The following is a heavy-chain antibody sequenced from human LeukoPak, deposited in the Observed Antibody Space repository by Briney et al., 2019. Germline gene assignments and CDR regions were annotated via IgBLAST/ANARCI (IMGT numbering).Heavy chain of an antibody. D-gene: IGHD5-18*01. Sequence: GASVKVSCKASGYTFTSYGISWVRQAPGQGLEWMGRIIPILGIANYAQKFQGRVTITADKSTSTAYMELSSLRSEDTAVYYCAREIQKFPMQWGQGTLVTVSS. CDR1: GYTFTSYG. J-gene: IGHJ4*02. CDR3: AREIQKFPMQ. V-gene: IGHV1-69*04. CDR2: IIPILGIA.